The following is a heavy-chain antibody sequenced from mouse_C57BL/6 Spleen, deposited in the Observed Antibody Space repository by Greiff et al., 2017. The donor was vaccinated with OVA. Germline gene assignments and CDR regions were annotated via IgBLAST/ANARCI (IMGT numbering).Heavy chain of an antibody. D-gene: IGHD1-1*01. V-gene: IGHV5-17*01. J-gene: IGHJ4*01. CDR3: ARWITTVVAYYYAMDY. Sequence: EVQGVESGGGLVKPGGSLKLSCAASGFTFSDYGMHWVRQAPEKGLEWVAYISSGSSTIYYADTVKGRFTISRDNAKNTLFLQMTSLRSEDTAMYYCARWITTVVAYYYAMDYWGQGTSVTVSS. CDR1: GFTFSDYG. CDR2: ISSGSSTI.